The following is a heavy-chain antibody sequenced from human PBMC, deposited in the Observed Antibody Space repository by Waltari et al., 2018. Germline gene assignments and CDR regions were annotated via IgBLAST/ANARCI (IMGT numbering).Heavy chain of an antibody. D-gene: IGHD4-17*01. V-gene: IGHV4-4*02. CDR3: ARDSGYGDYVGNYFDY. Sequence: QVQLVESGGGVVQPGRSLRLSCAASGFTFSSYGMHWVRQAPGKGLEWIGEIHQSGSTNYNPSLKSRVTISIDKSKNHFSLNLSSVTAADTAVYYCARDSGYGDYVGNYFDYWGQGTLVTVSS. J-gene: IGHJ4*02. CDR1: GFTFSSYG. CDR2: IHQSGST.